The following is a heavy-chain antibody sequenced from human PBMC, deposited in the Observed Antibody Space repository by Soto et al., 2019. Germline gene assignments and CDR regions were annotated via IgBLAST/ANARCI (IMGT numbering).Heavy chain of an antibody. J-gene: IGHJ4*02. D-gene: IGHD6-13*01. CDR2: ISSSSSYI. CDR1: GFTFSSYS. V-gene: IGHV3-21*01. CDR3: ARAIQRDDIAAAGTSVDY. Sequence: GGPLRLSCAASGFTFSSYSMNWVRQAPGKGLEWVSSISSSSSYIYYADSVKGRFTISRDNAKNSLYLQMNSLRAEDTAVYYCARAIQRDDIAAAGTSVDYWGQGTLVTVSS.